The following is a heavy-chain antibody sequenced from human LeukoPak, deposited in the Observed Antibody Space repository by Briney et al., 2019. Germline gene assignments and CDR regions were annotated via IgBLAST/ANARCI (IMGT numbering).Heavy chain of an antibody. J-gene: IGHJ4*02. D-gene: IGHD3-16*01. Sequence: GGSLRLSCTASGFIFNDFGLTWVRQAPGKGLEWVSSLNWNGESTGYADSVKGRFTISRDNAKNSLYLQMASLRAEDTAFYYCARSDGSWGNYYFDYWGQGTLVTVSS. V-gene: IGHV3-20*04. CDR3: ARSDGSWGNYYFDY. CDR1: GFIFNDFG. CDR2: LNWNGEST.